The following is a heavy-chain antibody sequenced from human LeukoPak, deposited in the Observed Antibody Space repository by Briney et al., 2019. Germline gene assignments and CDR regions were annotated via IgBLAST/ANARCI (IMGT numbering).Heavy chain of an antibody. Sequence: GESLKISCKASGYSFTSYSIGWVRQMPGKGLEWTRIIYPGDSDTRYSPSFQGQVTISADKSISTAYLQWSGLKASDSAMYYCARQRGYGSGPLDYWGQGTLVTVSS. D-gene: IGHD3-10*01. CDR3: ARQRGYGSGPLDY. J-gene: IGHJ4*02. CDR2: IYPGDSDT. CDR1: GYSFTSYS. V-gene: IGHV5-51*01.